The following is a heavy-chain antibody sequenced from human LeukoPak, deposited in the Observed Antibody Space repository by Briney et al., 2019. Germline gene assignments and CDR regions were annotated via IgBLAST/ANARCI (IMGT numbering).Heavy chain of an antibody. Sequence: GRSLRLSCAASGFTFSRYTMNWVRQSPGKGLEWVSSISSSGYYIYYADSVKGRFTISRDNAKNSLYLQMNSLRAEDTAVYYCARDLVSRSNYWGQGTPVTVSS. CDR3: ARDLVSRSNY. V-gene: IGHV3-21*01. CDR2: ISSSGYYI. D-gene: IGHD6-6*01. CDR1: GFTFSRYT. J-gene: IGHJ4*02.